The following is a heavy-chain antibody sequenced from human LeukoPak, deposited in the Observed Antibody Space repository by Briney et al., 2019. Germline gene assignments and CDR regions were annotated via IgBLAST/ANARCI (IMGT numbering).Heavy chain of an antibody. CDR1: AFTLSSYG. CDR3: AKRTAAGGTYYFDY. J-gene: IGHJ4*02. CDR2: ISVSGGST. D-gene: IGHD6-13*01. Sequence: PRGTLRPSCSASAFTLSSYGMGWVRQGPGKRLERVSAISVSGGSTYYADSVKGRFTITREDSKKTLYLQMNSLRAEDTAVYYCAKRTAAGGTYYFDYWGQGTVVTVSS. V-gene: IGHV3-23*01.